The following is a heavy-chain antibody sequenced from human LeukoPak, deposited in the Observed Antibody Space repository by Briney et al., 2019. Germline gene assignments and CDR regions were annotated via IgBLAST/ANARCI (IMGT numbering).Heavy chain of an antibody. CDR1: GFTFSSYA. Sequence: TGGSLRLSCAASGFTFSSYAMHWVRQAPGKGLEWVAVISYDGSNKYYADSVKGRFTISRDNSKNTLYLQMNSLRAEDTAVYYCARDPLNVVVPAARGSPFFDYWGQGTLVTVSS. V-gene: IGHV3-30-3*01. D-gene: IGHD2-2*01. CDR2: ISYDGSNK. J-gene: IGHJ4*02. CDR3: ARDPLNVVVPAARGSPFFDY.